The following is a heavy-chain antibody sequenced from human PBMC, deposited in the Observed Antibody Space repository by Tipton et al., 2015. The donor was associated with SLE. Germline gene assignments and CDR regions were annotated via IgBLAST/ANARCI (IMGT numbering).Heavy chain of an antibody. CDR3: ARAGNSGWFWG. CDR1: GGSISSGDYY. V-gene: IGHV4-61*08. Sequence: TLSLTCTVSGGSISSGDYYWSWIRQPPGKGLEWIGYIYYSGSTNYNPSLKSRVTISVDTSKNQFSLKLSSVTAADTAVYYCARAGNSGWFWGWGQGTLVTVSS. CDR2: IYYSGST. J-gene: IGHJ4*02. D-gene: IGHD6-19*01.